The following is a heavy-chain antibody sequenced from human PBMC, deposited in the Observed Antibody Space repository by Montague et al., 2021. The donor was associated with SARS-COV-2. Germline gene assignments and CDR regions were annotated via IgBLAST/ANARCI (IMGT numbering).Heavy chain of an antibody. V-gene: IGHV4-34*01. D-gene: IGHD3-10*01. Sequence: SETLSLTCAVHGTSFSGYYWNWIRQPPGKGLEWIGEINHGGSTKYSPSLKSRLTISADTSKNQFSLKLTSVAAADTAVYYCARLRDGVVPSPILGVGPYYSYYYVDFGGGGTTITVSS. CDR1: GTSFSGYY. J-gene: IGHJ6*03. CDR3: ARLRDGVVPSPILGVGPYYSYYYVDF. CDR2: INHGGST.